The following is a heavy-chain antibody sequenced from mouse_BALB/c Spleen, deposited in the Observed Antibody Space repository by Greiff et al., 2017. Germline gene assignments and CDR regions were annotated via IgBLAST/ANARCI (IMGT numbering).Heavy chain of an antibody. V-gene: IGHV7-3*02. Sequence: EVKLVESGGGLVQPGGSLRLSCATSGFTFTDYYMSWVRQPPGKALEWLGFIRNKANGYTTEYSASVKGRFTISRDNSQSILYLQMNTLRAEDSATYYCANNYSGNAMDYWGQGTSVTVSS. CDR1: GFTFTDYY. J-gene: IGHJ4*01. D-gene: IGHD1-1*01. CDR2: IRNKANGYTT. CDR3: ANNYSGNAMDY.